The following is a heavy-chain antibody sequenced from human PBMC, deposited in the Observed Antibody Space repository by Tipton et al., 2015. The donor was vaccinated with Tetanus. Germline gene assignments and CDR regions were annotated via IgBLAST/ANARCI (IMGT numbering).Heavy chain of an antibody. Sequence: TLSLTCDVSGGSFNRVRQPPGKGLVWIGHIYQGVNSFINPPLRSRVITSLDTSKRQVSLRLNSVTAVDTAVYYCAKSDRVTRTSWYFHDWGQGTLVTVSS. CDR1: GGSFNRV. V-gene: IGHV4-30-2*01. D-gene: IGHD2-2*01. CDR3: AKSDRVTRTSWYFHD. CDR2: IYQGVNS. J-gene: IGHJ4*02.